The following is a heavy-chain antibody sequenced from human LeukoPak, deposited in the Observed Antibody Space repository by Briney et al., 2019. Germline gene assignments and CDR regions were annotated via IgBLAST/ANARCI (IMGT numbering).Heavy chain of an antibody. Sequence: GGSLRLSCAASGFTFSSYWMHWVRQAPGKGLVWVSRINSDGSSTSYADSVKGRFTISRDNAKNTLYLQMNSLRAEDTAVYYCARAPVYTQYSSSWADYFDYWGQGTLVTVSS. CDR3: ARAPVYTQYSSSWADYFDY. CDR1: GFTFSSYW. D-gene: IGHD6-13*01. CDR2: INSDGSST. V-gene: IGHV3-74*01. J-gene: IGHJ4*02.